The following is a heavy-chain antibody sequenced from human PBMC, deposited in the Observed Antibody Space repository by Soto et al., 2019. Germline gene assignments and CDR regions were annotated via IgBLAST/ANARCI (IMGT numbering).Heavy chain of an antibody. Sequence: GGSLRLSCAASGFTFSSYAMHWVRQAPGKGLEWVAVISYDGSNKYYADSVKGRFTISRDNAKNSVYLQMNRVRDEDTAVYYCARDFLSGKPWGQGTLVTVSS. V-gene: IGHV3-30-3*01. CDR2: ISYDGSNK. D-gene: IGHD3-10*01. CDR3: ARDFLSGKP. CDR1: GFTFSSYA. J-gene: IGHJ5*02.